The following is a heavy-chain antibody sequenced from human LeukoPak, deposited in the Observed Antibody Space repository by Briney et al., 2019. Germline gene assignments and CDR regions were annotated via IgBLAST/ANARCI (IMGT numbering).Heavy chain of an antibody. J-gene: IGHJ6*03. CDR3: AKDSAFYYIDV. D-gene: IGHD3-10*01. CDR1: GFIVRSNH. Sequence: HTGGSLRLSCAAFGFIVRSNHINWVRQAPGKGLEWVSITYSGDTTYYADSVKGRFTISRDNSKNTLYLQMNSLKGDDTAVYYCAKDSAFYYIDVWGKGTTVIISS. CDR2: TYSGDTT. V-gene: IGHV3-66*02.